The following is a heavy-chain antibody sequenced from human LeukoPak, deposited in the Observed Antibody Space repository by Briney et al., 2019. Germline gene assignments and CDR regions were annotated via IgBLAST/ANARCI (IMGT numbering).Heavy chain of an antibody. Sequence: GGSLRLSCAASGFTFNDYAMHWVRQAPGEGLEWVSGISWNSNSIGYAVSVKGRFTISRDNAKNALYLQMNSLRAEDTALYYCAKIPHLVGASIGAFDYWGQGTLVTVSS. CDR3: AKIPHLVGASIGAFDY. J-gene: IGHJ4*02. CDR1: GFTFNDYA. V-gene: IGHV3-9*01. CDR2: ISWNSNSI. D-gene: IGHD1-26*01.